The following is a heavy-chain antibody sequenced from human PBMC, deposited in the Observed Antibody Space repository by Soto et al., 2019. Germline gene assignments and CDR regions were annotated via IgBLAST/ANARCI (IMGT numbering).Heavy chain of an antibody. J-gene: IGHJ4*02. CDR3: ARVSAGRAAAGSLDY. CDR2: NYYSGST. V-gene: IGHV4-31*03. D-gene: IGHD6-13*01. Sequence: SETLSLTCPVSGGSISSGGYYWSWLRPDPGKGLEWIGYNYYSGSTYYNPSLKSRATLSVDTSKNQFSLKLSTVTAEDTAVYYCARVSAGRAAAGSLDYWGQGTMVTVSS. CDR1: GGSISSGGYY.